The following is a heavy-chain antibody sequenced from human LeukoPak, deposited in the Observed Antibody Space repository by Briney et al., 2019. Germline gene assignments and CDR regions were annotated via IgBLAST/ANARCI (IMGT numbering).Heavy chain of an antibody. D-gene: IGHD6-13*01. J-gene: IGHJ4*02. CDR2: ISSSSSYI. Sequence: PGGSLRLSCAASGFTFSSYSMNWVRQAPGKGLEWVSSISSSSSYIYYAGSVKGRFTISRDNAKNSLYLQMNSLRDEDTAVYYCASPSSSWYPYYFDYWGQGTLVTVSS. V-gene: IGHV3-21*01. CDR3: ASPSSSWYPYYFDY. CDR1: GFTFSSYS.